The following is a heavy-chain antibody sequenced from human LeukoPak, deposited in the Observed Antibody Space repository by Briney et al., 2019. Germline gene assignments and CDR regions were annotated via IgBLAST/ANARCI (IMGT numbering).Heavy chain of an antibody. V-gene: IGHV3-64*02. CDR1: GFTFSSFA. CDR3: ARGQKTGIGDHNYYYGMDV. Sequence: WGSLRLSCVVSGFTFSSFAMHWVRQAPGKGLEYISAINSNGGSTYYADSVKGRFTISRDNSKNTLYLQMGSLRDEDMAVYYCARGQKTGIGDHNYYYGMDVWGQGTTVTVSS. J-gene: IGHJ6*02. CDR2: INSNGGST. D-gene: IGHD1-1*01.